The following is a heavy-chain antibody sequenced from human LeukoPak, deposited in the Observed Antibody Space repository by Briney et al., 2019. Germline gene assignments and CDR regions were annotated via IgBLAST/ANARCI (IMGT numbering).Heavy chain of an antibody. V-gene: IGHV4-59*01. D-gene: IGHD3-9*01. CDR3: ARLYYDILTGYYKGLDY. CDR1: GGSISSYY. J-gene: IGHJ4*02. CDR2: IYYSGST. Sequence: SETLSLTCTASGGSISSYYWSWIRQPPGKGLEWIGYIYYSGSTNYNPSLKSRVTISVDTSKNQFSLKLSSVTAADTAVYYCARLYYDILTGYYKGLDYWGQGTLVTVSS.